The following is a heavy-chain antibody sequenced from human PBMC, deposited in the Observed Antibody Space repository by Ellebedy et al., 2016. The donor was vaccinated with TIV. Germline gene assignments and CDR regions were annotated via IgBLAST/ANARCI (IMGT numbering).Heavy chain of an antibody. Sequence: ASVKVSCXASGYSFASYGISWVRQAPGQGLEWMGWISTYNGKTESAQKLQGRVTMTTSTSRSTAYMELRSLRSDDTAVYYCAREYSTGWFWDYWGQGTLVTVSS. CDR1: GYSFASYG. CDR2: ISTYNGKT. D-gene: IGHD6-13*01. V-gene: IGHV1-18*01. CDR3: AREYSTGWFWDY. J-gene: IGHJ4*02.